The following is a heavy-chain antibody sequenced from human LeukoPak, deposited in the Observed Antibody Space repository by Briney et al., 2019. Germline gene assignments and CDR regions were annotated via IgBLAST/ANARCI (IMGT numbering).Heavy chain of an antibody. CDR1: GYTFTSYD. V-gene: IGHV1-8*03. CDR3: ASHFRYDAFDI. J-gene: IGHJ3*02. Sequence: ASVKVSCKASGYTFTSYDINWVRQATGQGLEWMGWMNPNRGNTGYAQKFQGRVTITRNTSISTAYMELSSLRSEDTAVYYCASHFRYDAFDIWGQGTMVTVSS. D-gene: IGHD3-3*02. CDR2: MNPNRGNT.